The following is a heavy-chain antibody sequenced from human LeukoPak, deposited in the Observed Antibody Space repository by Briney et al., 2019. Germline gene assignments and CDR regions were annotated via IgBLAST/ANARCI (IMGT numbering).Heavy chain of an antibody. V-gene: IGHV4-59*08. J-gene: IGHJ2*01. CDR3: ARLQGPFYWYFDL. CDR2: IYYSGRT. CDR1: GGSFSSYY. Sequence: SETLSLTCAVYGGSFSSYYWSWIRQPPGKALEWIGYIYYSGRTDYNPSLKSRITLLMDTSKKQFSLKLSSVTAADTAVYYCARLQGPFYWYFDLWGRGTRVTVSS.